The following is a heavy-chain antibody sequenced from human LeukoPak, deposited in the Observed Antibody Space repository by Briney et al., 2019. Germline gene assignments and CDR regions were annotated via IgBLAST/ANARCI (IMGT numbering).Heavy chain of an antibody. V-gene: IGHV3-30*04. CDR1: GFTFSSYA. Sequence: PGGSLRLSCAASGFTFSSYAMHWVRQAPGKGLEWVAVISYDGSNKYYADSVKGRFTISRDNSKNTLYLQMNSLRAEDTAVYYCARDLDIVVVPAAFDYWGQGTPVTVSS. J-gene: IGHJ4*02. D-gene: IGHD2-2*01. CDR2: ISYDGSNK. CDR3: ARDLDIVVVPAAFDY.